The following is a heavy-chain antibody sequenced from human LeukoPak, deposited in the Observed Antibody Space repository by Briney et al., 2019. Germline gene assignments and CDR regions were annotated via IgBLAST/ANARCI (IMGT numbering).Heavy chain of an antibody. CDR1: GGSISSGGYY. D-gene: IGHD6-13*01. CDR3: ASLQDSSNVAFDI. J-gene: IGHJ3*02. CDR2: IYHSGTT. Sequence: SETLSLTCTVSGGSISSGGYYWSWIRQPPGKGLEWIGYIYHSGTTYYNPSLKSRVTISVDRSKNQFSLKLSSVTAADTAVYYCASLQDSSNVAFDIWGQGTMVTVSS. V-gene: IGHV4-30-2*01.